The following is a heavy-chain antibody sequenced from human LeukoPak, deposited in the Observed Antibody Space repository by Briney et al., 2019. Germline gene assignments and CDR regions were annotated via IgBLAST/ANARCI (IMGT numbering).Heavy chain of an antibody. Sequence: PGGSLRLSCAASGFTVTDNYMNWVRQSSGKGLEWVSVIYGGGDTNYADSVKGRFTISRDNSKNTLYLQMNSLRAEDTAVYYCVRDDDRPDNGLDYWGQGTLVTVSS. V-gene: IGHV3-53*01. CDR3: VRDDDRPDNGLDY. CDR2: IYGGGDT. J-gene: IGHJ4*02. CDR1: GFTVTDNY. D-gene: IGHD3-22*01.